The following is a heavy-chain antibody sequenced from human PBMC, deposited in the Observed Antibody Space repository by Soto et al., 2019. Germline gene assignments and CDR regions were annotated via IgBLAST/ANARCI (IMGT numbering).Heavy chain of an antibody. V-gene: IGHV3-15*01. Sequence: EVQLVESGGGLVKPGGSLRLSCAASGFTFSNAWMSWVRQAPGKGLEWVGRIKSKTDGGTTDYAAPVKGRFTISRDDSTNTLYLQMNSLKTEHTAVYYCTTSLRYFDPPWGRCFDLWGRGTLVTVSS. J-gene: IGHJ2*01. D-gene: IGHD3-9*01. CDR1: GFTFSNAW. CDR2: IKSKTDGGTT. CDR3: TTSLRYFDPPWGRCFDL.